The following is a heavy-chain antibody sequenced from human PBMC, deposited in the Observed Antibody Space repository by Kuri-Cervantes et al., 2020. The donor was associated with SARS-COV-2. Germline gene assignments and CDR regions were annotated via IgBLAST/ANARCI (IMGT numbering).Heavy chain of an antibody. J-gene: IGHJ4*02. Sequence: LSLTCAASGFTFSSYSMNWVRQAPGKGLEWVSSISSSSSYIYYADSVKGRFTISRDNAKNSLYLQTNSLRAEDTAVYYCARGELGISDYWGQGTLVTVSS. CDR3: ARGELGISDY. CDR2: ISSSSSYI. D-gene: IGHD7-27*01. CDR1: GFTFSSYS. V-gene: IGHV3-21*01.